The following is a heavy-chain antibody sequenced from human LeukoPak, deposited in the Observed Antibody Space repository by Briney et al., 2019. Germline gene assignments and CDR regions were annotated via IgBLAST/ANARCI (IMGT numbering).Heavy chain of an antibody. CDR2: IWTAGDP. V-gene: IGHV3-13*05. CDR1: GFIFSKYD. Sequence: PGGSLRLSCAASGFIFSKYDMHWVRQAPGKGLEWVSTIWTAGDPFYPGSVKDRVTISRENAKNSLYLQVNSLRAGDTAVYYCVRDGGRGTMDVWGQGTTVTVSS. J-gene: IGHJ6*02. CDR3: VRDGGRGTMDV. D-gene: IGHD2-15*01.